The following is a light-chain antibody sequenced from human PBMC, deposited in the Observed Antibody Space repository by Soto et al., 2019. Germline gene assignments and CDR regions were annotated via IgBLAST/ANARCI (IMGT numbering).Light chain of an antibody. CDR2: GAS. Sequence: RAMTQSPATLSLSPGERATLSCRASQSVSTNVAWYQQKPGQAPRLLIYGASTRATDIPARFSGSGSGTDFTLTISSLQSEDFAVYYCQQYNNWPPWTFGQGTKVEVK. J-gene: IGKJ1*01. CDR3: QQYNNWPPWT. V-gene: IGKV3-15*01. CDR1: QSVSTN.